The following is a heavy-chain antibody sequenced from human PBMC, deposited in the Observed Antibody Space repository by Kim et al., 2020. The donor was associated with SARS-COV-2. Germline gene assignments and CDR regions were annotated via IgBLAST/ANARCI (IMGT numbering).Heavy chain of an antibody. CDR2: IYYSGST. D-gene: IGHD4-17*01. J-gene: IGHJ4*02. CDR3: ARRGDYLR. Sequence: SETLSLTCTVSGGSISSSSYYWGWIRQPPGKGLEWIGSIYYSGSTYYNPSLKSRVTISVDTSKNQFSLKLSSVTAADTAVYYCARRGDYLRWGQGTLVTVSS. CDR1: GGSISSSSYY. V-gene: IGHV4-39*01.